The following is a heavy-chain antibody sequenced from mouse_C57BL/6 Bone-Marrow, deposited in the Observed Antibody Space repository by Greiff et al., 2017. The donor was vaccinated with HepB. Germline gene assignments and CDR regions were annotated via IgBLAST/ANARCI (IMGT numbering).Heavy chain of an antibody. D-gene: IGHD1-1*01. CDR1: GYTFTSYW. Sequence: QVQLQQPGAELVKPGASVKLSCKASGYTFTSYWMHWVKQRPGRGLEWIGRIDTNSGGTTYNEKFKSKATLTVDKPSSTAYMQLSSLTSEDSAVYYCARNGSSPYWYFDVWGTGTTVTVSS. CDR3: ARNGSSPYWYFDV. CDR2: IDTNSGGT. J-gene: IGHJ1*03. V-gene: IGHV1-72*01.